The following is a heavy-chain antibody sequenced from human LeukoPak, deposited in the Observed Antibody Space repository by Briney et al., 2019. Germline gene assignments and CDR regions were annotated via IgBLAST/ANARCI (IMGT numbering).Heavy chain of an antibody. J-gene: IGHJ4*02. CDR1: GFTFSRYG. CDR2: ISDTGDST. CDR3: ATGAYCDH. Sequence: GGSLRLSCAASGFTFSRYGMTWVRQAPGKGLEWVSTISDTGDSTYYADSVKGRFTISRDNSENTLYLQMNGLRAEDTAIYFCATGAYCDHWGQGTLVTVSS. V-gene: IGHV3-23*01.